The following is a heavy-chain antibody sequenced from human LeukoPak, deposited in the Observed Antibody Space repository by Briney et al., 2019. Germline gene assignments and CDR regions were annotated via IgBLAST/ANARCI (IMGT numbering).Heavy chain of an antibody. CDR1: GGSISSYY. V-gene: IGHV4-4*07. CDR3: ARGDNSTGSSLFDY. CDR2: IYTSGST. D-gene: IGHD2/OR15-2a*01. J-gene: IGHJ4*02. Sequence: SETLSLTCTVSGGSISSYYWSWIWQPAGKGLEWIGRIYTSGSTNYNPSLKSRVTISVDTSKNQFSLKLSSVTAADTAVYYCARGDNSTGSSLFDYWGQGTLVTASS.